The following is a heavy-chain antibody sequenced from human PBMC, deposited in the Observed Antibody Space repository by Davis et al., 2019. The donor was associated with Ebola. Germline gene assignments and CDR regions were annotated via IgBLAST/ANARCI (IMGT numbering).Heavy chain of an antibody. J-gene: IGHJ2*01. Sequence: GESLKISCAASGFTFSVYYMSWIRQAPGKGPEWVSSISSSASYKNYADSVKGRFTISRDDAKKSLYLQMDSLRAKDTAVYYCARLRGVCTSGVCSPYWYFDLWGRGTLVTVSS. CDR1: GFTFSVYY. D-gene: IGHD2-8*01. CDR2: ISSSASYK. V-gene: IGHV3-11*06. CDR3: ARLRGVCTSGVCSPYWYFDL.